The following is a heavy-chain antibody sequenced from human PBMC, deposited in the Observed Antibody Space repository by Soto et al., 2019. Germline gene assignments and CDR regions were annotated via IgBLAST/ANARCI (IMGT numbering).Heavy chain of an antibody. V-gene: IGHV1-69*01. J-gene: IGHJ4*02. CDR3: ARLYSSGWYEGGVQYYFDY. CDR2: IIPIFGTA. D-gene: IGHD6-19*01. Sequence: QVQLVQSGAEVKKPGSSVKVSCKASGGTFSSYAISWVRQAPGQGLEWMGGIIPIFGTANYAQKFQGRVTITADESTSTAYMELSILRSEDTAMYYCARLYSSGWYEGGVQYYFDYWGQGTLVTVSS. CDR1: GGTFSSYA.